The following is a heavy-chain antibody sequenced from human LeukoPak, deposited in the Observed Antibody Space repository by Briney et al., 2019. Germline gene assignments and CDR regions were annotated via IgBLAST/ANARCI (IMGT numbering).Heavy chain of an antibody. CDR3: ARNFYSNYLGVDY. CDR2: ISAYNGNR. Sequence: GASVKVSCKASGYTFTSYGISWVRQAPGQGLEWMGWISAYNGNRNYAQKFQGRVSMTIDTSTRTTYMDLSSLRSDDTAVYFCARNFYSNYLGVDYWGQGTLVTVSS. CDR1: GYTFTSYG. D-gene: IGHD4-11*01. J-gene: IGHJ4*02. V-gene: IGHV1-18*01.